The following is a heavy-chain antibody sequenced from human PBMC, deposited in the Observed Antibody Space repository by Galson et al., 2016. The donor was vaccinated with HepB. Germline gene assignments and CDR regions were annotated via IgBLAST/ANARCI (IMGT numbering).Heavy chain of an antibody. V-gene: IGHV4-30-2*01. CDR3: ARQNRGAPFDY. CDR2: IYHSGNS. CDR1: GGSISSGGYS. D-gene: IGHD3-10*01. Sequence: TLSLTCVVSGGSISSGGYSWSWVRQPPGKGLEWIGYIYHSGNSEYNPSLRSRVSLSVDRSKNQFSLKLSSVTAADTAVYYCARQNRGAPFDYWGQGTPVTVSS. J-gene: IGHJ4*02.